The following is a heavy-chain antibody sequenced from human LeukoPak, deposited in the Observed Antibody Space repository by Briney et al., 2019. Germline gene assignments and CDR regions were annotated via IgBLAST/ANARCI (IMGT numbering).Heavy chain of an antibody. D-gene: IGHD3-22*01. CDR1: GFIFNNYG. V-gene: IGHV3-23*01. J-gene: IGHJ5*02. Sequence: GGSLRLSCAATGFIFNNYGLIWVRQAPGKGLQWVSAISNDGGGIQYADFVKGRFTISRDNSKNMLFLQMNSLTAEDTALYYCAKGSSGYFADLWGQGTLVTVSS. CDR2: ISNDGGGI. CDR3: AKGSSGYFADL.